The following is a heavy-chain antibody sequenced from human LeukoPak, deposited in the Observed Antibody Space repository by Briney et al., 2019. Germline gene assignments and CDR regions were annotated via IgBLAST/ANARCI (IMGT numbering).Heavy chain of an antibody. CDR3: ATQSGSSGGY. CDR1: GFTFSTYG. J-gene: IGHJ4*02. D-gene: IGHD6-19*01. CDR2: LLYDGSNK. V-gene: IGHV3-33*03. Sequence: PGGSLRLSCATSGFTFSTYGMHWVRQAPGKWLEWVTNLLYDGSNKYYADSVKGRFTISRDNSRNTLYLQTDSLRAEDTAVYYCATQSGSSGGYWGQGALVTVSS.